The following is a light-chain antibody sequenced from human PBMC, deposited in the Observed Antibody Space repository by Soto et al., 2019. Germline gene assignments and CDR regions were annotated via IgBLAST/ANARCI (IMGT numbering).Light chain of an antibody. J-gene: IGKJ3*01. CDR3: LQGYNFPHT. CDR2: AAS. CDR1: QDIRND. V-gene: IGKV1-6*01. Sequence: AIQMNQSPSSLSASVGDRVTITCRASQDIRNDLGWYQQKPGKAPNLLIYAASTLQIGVPSRFSGSGSGKDFTLTISSLQPEEFATYYCLQGYNFPHTFGPGTKVDIK.